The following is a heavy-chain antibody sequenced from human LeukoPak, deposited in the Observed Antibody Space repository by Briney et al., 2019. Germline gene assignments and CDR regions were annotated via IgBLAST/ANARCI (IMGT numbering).Heavy chain of an antibody. D-gene: IGHD3-22*01. CDR2: INHSGST. V-gene: IGHV4-34*01. J-gene: IGHJ4*02. CDR3: ARGHYYDSSGYGFDY. CDR1: GGSFSGYY. Sequence: PSETLSLTCAVYGGSFSGYYWSWIRQPPGKGLEWIGEINHSGSTNYNPSLKSRVTISVDTSKNQFSLKLSSVTAADTAVYYCARGHYYDSSGYGFDYWGQGTLVTVSS.